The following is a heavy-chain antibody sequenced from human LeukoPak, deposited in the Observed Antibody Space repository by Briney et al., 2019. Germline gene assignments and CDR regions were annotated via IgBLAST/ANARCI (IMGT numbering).Heavy chain of an antibody. CDR1: GGTFSSYA. D-gene: IGHD3-3*02. J-gene: IGHJ4*02. CDR2: IIPIFGTA. CDR3: ARHFWSGYYRDY. V-gene: IGHV1-69*05. Sequence: ASVKVSCKASGGTFSSYAISWVRQAPGQGLEWMGGIIPIFGTANYAQKFQGRVTITTDESTSTAYMELSSLRSEDTALYYCARHFWSGYYRDYWGQGTLVTVSS.